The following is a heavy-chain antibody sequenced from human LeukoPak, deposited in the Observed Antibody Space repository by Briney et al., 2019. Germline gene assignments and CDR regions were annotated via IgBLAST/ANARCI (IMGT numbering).Heavy chain of an antibody. D-gene: IGHD5-12*01. V-gene: IGHV3-7*03. CDR2: IKEDGSVK. CDR1: GFNFNNYW. CDR3: ARDSTWQLDY. Sequence: GGSLRLSCAASGFNFNNYWMTWVRQPPGKGLEWVANIKEDGSVKYYVDSVKGRFTISRDNTKNALYLQMNSLRADDTAVYFCARDSTWQLDYWGQGTLITVSS. J-gene: IGHJ4*02.